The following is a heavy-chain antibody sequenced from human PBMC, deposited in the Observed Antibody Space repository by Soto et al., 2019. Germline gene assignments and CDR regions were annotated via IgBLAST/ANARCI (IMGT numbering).Heavy chain of an antibody. J-gene: IGHJ4*02. CDR1: GFTFSSYA. Sequence: QVQLVESGGGLVKPGRSLRLSCAASGFTFSSYAMHWVRQAPGKGLEWVAVISYDGSNKYYADSVKGRFTISRDNSKNTLYLQMNSLRAEDTAVYYCARARGYSYGNFDYWGQGTLVTVSS. CDR2: ISYDGSNK. V-gene: IGHV3-30-3*01. D-gene: IGHD5-18*01. CDR3: ARARGYSYGNFDY.